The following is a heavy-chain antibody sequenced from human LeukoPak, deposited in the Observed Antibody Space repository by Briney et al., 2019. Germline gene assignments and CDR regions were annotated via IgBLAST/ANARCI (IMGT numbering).Heavy chain of an antibody. V-gene: IGHV4-34*01. D-gene: IGHD6-13*01. J-gene: IGHJ4*02. Sequence: SETLSLTCAVYGGSFSGYYWSWIRQPPGKGLEWIGEINHSGSTNYNPSHKSRVTISVDTSKNQFSLKLSSVTAADTAVYYCARGWSSSWPVDYWGQGILVTVSS. CDR1: GGSFSGYY. CDR3: ARGWSSSWPVDY. CDR2: INHSGST.